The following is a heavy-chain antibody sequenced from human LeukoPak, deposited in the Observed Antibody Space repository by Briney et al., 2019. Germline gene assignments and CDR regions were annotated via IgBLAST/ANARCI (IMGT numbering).Heavy chain of an antibody. D-gene: IGHD2-2*01. Sequence: ASVKVSCKASGYTFTSYYMHWVRQAPGQGLEWMGIINPSGGSTSYAQRFQGRVTMTRDTSTSTVYMELSSLRSEDTAVYYCARIYFSSTSCHEGYFDYWGQGTLVTVSS. CDR3: ARIYFSSTSCHEGYFDY. CDR2: INPSGGST. V-gene: IGHV1-46*01. CDR1: GYTFTSYY. J-gene: IGHJ4*02.